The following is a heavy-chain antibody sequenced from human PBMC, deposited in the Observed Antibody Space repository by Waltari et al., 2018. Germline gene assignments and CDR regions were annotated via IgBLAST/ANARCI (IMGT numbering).Heavy chain of an antibody. V-gene: IGHV3-49*04. J-gene: IGHJ4*02. D-gene: IGHD2-15*01. CDR2: SERKNIGGKI. Sequence: EVQLVESGGGSAQPGRSLRLSCTTSGFTFGDFGMSWVRQVPGKGLEWIRVSERKNIGGKIEYAASVKGRFIISRDDSKRVVYLQMNSLKTEDTAIYFCTRPRRMCSGACSGYYFDSWGQGTLVTVSS. CDR1: GFTFGDFG. CDR3: TRPRRMCSGACSGYYFDS.